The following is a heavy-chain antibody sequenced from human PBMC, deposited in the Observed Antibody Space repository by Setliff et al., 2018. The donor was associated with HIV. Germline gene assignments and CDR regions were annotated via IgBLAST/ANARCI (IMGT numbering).Heavy chain of an antibody. CDR2: IDPEINDT. CDR1: GYSFTDHY. D-gene: IGHD3-3*01. CDR3: ATDFAIFGVVTPLNY. V-gene: IGHV1-69-2*01. Sequence: ASVKVSCKTSGYSFTDHYMHWVQQAPGKGPEWMGRIDPEINDTVYADKFQGRITITADTSTDTAFLKLSSLSSDDTAVYYCATDFAIFGVVTPLNYWGQGTLVTVSS. J-gene: IGHJ4*02.